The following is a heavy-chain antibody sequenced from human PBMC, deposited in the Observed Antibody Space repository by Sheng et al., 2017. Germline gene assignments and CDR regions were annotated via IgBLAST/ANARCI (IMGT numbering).Heavy chain of an antibody. CDR2: ISGSGGST. CDR1: GFTFSSYA. D-gene: IGHD6-13*01. CDR3: AKDRLQKGGIAAAGRFDP. Sequence: EVQLLESGGGLVQPGGSLRLSCAASGFTFSSYAMSWVRQAPGKGLEWVSAISGSGGSTYYADSVKGRFTISRDNSKNTLYLQMNSLRAEDTAVYYCAKDRLQKGGIAAAGRFDPWGQGTLVTVSS. V-gene: IGHV3-23*01. J-gene: IGHJ5*02.